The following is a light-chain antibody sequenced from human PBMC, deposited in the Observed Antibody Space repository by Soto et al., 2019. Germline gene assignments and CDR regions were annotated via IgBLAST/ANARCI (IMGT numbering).Light chain of an antibody. CDR3: SSYAGSNNLV. CDR1: SSDVGIYNY. CDR2: EVT. J-gene: IGLJ3*02. V-gene: IGLV2-8*01. Sequence: QSALTQPASVSGSPGQSIAISCTGSSSDVGIYNYVSWYQQHPGKVPKLIIYEVTNRPSGVPDRFSGSKSGNTASLTVSGLQAEDEADYYCSSYAGSNNLVFGGGTKLTVL.